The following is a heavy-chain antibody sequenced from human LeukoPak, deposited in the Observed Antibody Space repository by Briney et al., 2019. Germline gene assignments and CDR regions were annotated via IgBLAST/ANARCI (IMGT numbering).Heavy chain of an antibody. CDR1: GFTFSSYA. J-gene: IGHJ4*02. Sequence: GRSLRLSCAASGFTFSSYAMHWVRQAPGKGLEWVAVISYDGSNKYYADSVKGRFTISRDNSKNTLYLQMNSLRAEDTAVYYCARPRITMVRGADFDYWGQGTLVTVSS. D-gene: IGHD3-10*01. V-gene: IGHV3-30-3*01. CDR3: ARPRITMVRGADFDY. CDR2: ISYDGSNK.